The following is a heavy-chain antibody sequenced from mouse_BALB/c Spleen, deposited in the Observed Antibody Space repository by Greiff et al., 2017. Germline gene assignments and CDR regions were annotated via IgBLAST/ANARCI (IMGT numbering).Heavy chain of an antibody. CDR3: TRYGNYEGHFDY. Sequence: EVQLQQSGTVLARPGASVKMSCKASGYTFTSYWMHWVKQRPGQGLEWIGAIYPGNSDTSYNQKFKGKAKLTAVTSTSTAYMELSSLTNEDSAVYYCTRYGNYEGHFDYWGQGTTLTVSS. CDR1: GYTFTSYW. V-gene: IGHV1-5*01. D-gene: IGHD2-1*01. CDR2: IYPGNSDT. J-gene: IGHJ2*01.